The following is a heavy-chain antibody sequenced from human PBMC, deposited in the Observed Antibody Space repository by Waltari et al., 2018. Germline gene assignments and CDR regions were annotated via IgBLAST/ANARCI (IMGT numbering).Heavy chain of an antibody. CDR3: ARWLVEMATIVAFDI. CDR2: IYYSGST. Sequence: QVQLQESGPGLVKPSQTLSLTCTVSGGSISSGSYSWRWIRPPPGKGLEWIGYIYYSGSTNYNPSLKSRVTISVDTSKNQFSLKLSSVTAADTAVYYCARWLVEMATIVAFDIWGQGTMVTVSS. V-gene: IGHV4-61*01. J-gene: IGHJ3*02. D-gene: IGHD5-12*01. CDR1: GGSISSGSYS.